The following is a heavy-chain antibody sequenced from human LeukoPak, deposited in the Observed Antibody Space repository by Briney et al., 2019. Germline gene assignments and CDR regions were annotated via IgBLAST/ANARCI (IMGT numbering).Heavy chain of an antibody. CDR3: ARIVVVVITTSGAFDI. CDR2: IYHSGST. D-gene: IGHD3-22*01. Sequence: PSETLSLTCTVSGGSISSGDYYWSWVRQPPGKGLEWIGEIYHSGSTNYNPSPKSRVTISVDKSKNQFSLKLSSVTAADTAVYYCARIVVVVITTSGAFDIWGQGTMVTVSS. CDR1: GGSISSGDYY. J-gene: IGHJ3*02. V-gene: IGHV4-4*02.